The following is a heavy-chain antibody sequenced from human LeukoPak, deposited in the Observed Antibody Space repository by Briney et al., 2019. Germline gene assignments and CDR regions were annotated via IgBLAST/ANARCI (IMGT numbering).Heavy chain of an antibody. CDR1: GGSISIYY. CDR3: ARDTGYYDSSGYHPIFDY. D-gene: IGHD3-22*01. J-gene: IGHJ4*02. Sequence: SETLSLTCTVSGGSISIYYWSWIRQPPGKGLEWIGYIYNSGSTTYNPSLKSRATISVDTSKNQFSLRLSSVTAADTAVYYCARDTGYYDSSGYHPIFDYWGQGTLVTVSS. CDR2: IYNSGST. V-gene: IGHV4-59*12.